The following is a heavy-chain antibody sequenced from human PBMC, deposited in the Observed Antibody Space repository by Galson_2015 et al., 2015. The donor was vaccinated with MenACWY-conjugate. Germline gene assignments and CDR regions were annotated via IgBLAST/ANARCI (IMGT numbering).Heavy chain of an antibody. Sequence: QSGAEVKKPGESLRISCKGSGYSFTSYWISWVRQMPGKGLEWMGRIDPSDSYTNYSPSFQGHVTISADKSISTAYLQWSSLKASDTAMYYCARLYYDSSGYPGVGDIWGQGTMVTVSS. J-gene: IGHJ3*02. CDR2: IDPSDSYT. CDR1: GYSFTSYW. CDR3: ARLYYDSSGYPGVGDI. D-gene: IGHD3-22*01. V-gene: IGHV5-10-1*01.